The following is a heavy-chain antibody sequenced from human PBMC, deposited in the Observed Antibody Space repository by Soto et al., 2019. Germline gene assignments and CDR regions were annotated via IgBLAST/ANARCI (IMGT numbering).Heavy chain of an antibody. D-gene: IGHD6-13*01. V-gene: IGHV3-53*01. CDR1: GFTVSSNY. J-gene: IGHJ6*02. CDR3: ARDGAAAGTWDYYYYGMDV. CDR2: IYSGGST. Sequence: GGSLRLSCAASGFTVSSNYMSWVRQAPGKGLEWVSVIYSGGSTYYADSVKGRFTISRDYSKNTLYLQMNSLRAEDTAVYYCARDGAAAGTWDYYYYGMDVWGQGTTVTVSS.